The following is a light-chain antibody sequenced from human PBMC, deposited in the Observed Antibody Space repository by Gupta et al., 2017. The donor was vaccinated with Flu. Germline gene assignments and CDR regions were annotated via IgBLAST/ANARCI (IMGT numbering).Light chain of an antibody. CDR1: TGAVTSGHY. V-gene: IGLV7-46*01. CDR3: LLSYSDPLVV. J-gene: IGLJ2*01. Sequence: QAVVTQEPSLTVSPGGTVPLTCGSSTGAVTSGHYPYWFQQKPGQAPRTLIYDANRKHSWTPARFSGSLLGGKAALTLSGAQPEDEADYYCLLSYSDPLVVFGGGTKLTVL. CDR2: DAN.